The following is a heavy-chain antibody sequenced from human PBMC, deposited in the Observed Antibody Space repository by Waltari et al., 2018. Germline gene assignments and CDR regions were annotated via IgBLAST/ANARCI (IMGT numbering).Heavy chain of an antibody. D-gene: IGHD3-22*01. V-gene: IGHV4-61*02. CDR1: ACSIRSGSYY. J-gene: IGHJ2*01. Sequence: QVQLQESGSGLVKPSQTLSPTCTVSACSIRSGSYYWSWIRQPAGRGRGWIGRIYTSGSTNYNPSLKSRDTISVDTSKNQFSLKLSSVTAADTAVYYCAKALRYTMIVVVTDWYFDLWGRGTLVTVSS. CDR3: AKALRYTMIVVVTDWYFDL. CDR2: IYTSGST.